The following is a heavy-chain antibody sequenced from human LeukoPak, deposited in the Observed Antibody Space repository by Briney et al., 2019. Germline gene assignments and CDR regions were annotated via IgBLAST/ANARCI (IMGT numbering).Heavy chain of an antibody. Sequence: LETLSLTCSVSGGSTGSSDYYWAWLRQSPGKGLEWIGSIYYSGSTYYNPSLKSRVTISVDTSKNQFSLKLSSVTAADTAVYYCAREEKQQLVRGFDPWGQGTLVTVSS. J-gene: IGHJ5*02. CDR2: IYYSGST. D-gene: IGHD6-13*01. V-gene: IGHV4-39*07. CDR1: GGSTGSSDYY. CDR3: AREEKQQLVRGFDP.